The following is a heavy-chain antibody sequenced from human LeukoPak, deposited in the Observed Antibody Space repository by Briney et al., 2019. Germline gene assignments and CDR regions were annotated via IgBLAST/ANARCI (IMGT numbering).Heavy chain of an antibody. CDR1: GGSISSGGYS. Sequence: SETPSLTCAVSGGSISSGGYSWSWIRQPPGKGLEWIGYIYHSGSTYYNPSLKSRVTISVDRSKNQFSLKLSSVTAADTAVYYCARRWIQLWFFDYWGQGTLVTVSS. CDR3: ARRWIQLWFFDY. D-gene: IGHD5-18*01. V-gene: IGHV4-30-2*01. J-gene: IGHJ4*02. CDR2: IYHSGST.